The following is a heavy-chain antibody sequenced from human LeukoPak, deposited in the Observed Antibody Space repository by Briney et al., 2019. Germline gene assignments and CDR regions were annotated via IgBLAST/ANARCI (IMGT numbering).Heavy chain of an antibody. Sequence: ASVKVSCKASGYTFTGYYMHWVRQAPGQGLEWMGWINPNSGGANYAQKFQGRVTMTRDTSISTAYMELSRLRSDDTAVYYCARDLAEIDSYYYGSGSPGGVDYWGQGTLVTVSS. V-gene: IGHV1-2*02. CDR2: INPNSGGA. J-gene: IGHJ4*02. CDR1: GYTFTGYY. D-gene: IGHD3-10*01. CDR3: ARDLAEIDSYYYGSGSPGGVDY.